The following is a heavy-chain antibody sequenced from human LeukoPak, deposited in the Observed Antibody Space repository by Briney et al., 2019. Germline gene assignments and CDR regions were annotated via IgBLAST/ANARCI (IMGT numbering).Heavy chain of an antibody. Sequence: ASAKVSCKASGYTFTSYGISWVRQAPGQGLEWMGWISAYNGNTGYAQKFQGRVTITRNTSISTAYMELSSLRSEDTAVYYCARASSSWNHGHWFDPWGQGTLVTVSS. D-gene: IGHD6-13*01. CDR2: ISAYNGNT. CDR3: ARASSSWNHGHWFDP. J-gene: IGHJ5*02. V-gene: IGHV1-8*03. CDR1: GYTFTSYG.